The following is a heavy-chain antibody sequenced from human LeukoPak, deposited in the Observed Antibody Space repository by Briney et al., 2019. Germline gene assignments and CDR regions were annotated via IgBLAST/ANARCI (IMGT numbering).Heavy chain of an antibody. Sequence: PSGTLSLTCGVSGGSISGTNWWSWVRQPPGPGLEWIGEISLRGLTNYNPSLRSRLTMSLDESKNQVSLNLTSVTAADTAVYYCSRESGPFSPFGFWGQGTLVSVHS. D-gene: IGHD1-26*01. CDR1: GGSISGTNW. J-gene: IGHJ4*02. V-gene: IGHV4-4*02. CDR2: ISLRGLT. CDR3: SRESGPFSPFGF.